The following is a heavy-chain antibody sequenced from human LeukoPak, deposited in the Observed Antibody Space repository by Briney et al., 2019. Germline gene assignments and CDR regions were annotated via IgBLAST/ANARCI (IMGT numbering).Heavy chain of an antibody. CDR1: GGSISSGGYY. CDR2: IYYSGST. Sequence: SQTLSLTCTVSGGSISSGGYYWSWIRQHPGKGLEWIGYIYYSGSTYYNPSLKSRVTISVDTSKNQFSLKLSSVTAADTAVYYCARESYYGSGSYSSRDYRGQGTLVTVSS. D-gene: IGHD3-10*01. CDR3: ARESYYGSGSYSSRDY. J-gene: IGHJ4*02. V-gene: IGHV4-31*03.